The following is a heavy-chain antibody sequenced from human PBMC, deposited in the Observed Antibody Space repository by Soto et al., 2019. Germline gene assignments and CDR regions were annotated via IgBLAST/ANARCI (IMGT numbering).Heavy chain of an antibody. V-gene: IGHV4-39*01. CDR2: IYYSGST. D-gene: IGHD3-10*01. CDR1: GGSISSSSYY. CDR3: ARQRDYYGSGSPGDYYGMDV. Sequence: PSETRSLTCTVSGGSISSSSYYWGWIRQPPGKGLEWIGSIYYSGSTYYNPSLKSRVTISVDTSKNQFSLKLSSVTAADTAVYYCARQRDYYGSGSPGDYYGMDVWGQGTTVTVSS. J-gene: IGHJ6*02.